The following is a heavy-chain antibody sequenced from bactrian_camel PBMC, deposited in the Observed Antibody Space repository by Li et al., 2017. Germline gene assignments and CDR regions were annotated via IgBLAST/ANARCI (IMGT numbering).Heavy chain of an antibody. V-gene: IGHV3S55*01. J-gene: IGHJ4*01. CDR1: GLSVSDSS. D-gene: IGHD4*01. Sequence: HVQLVESGGGSVQAGASLRLSCAPSGLSVSDSSMAWFRQSPGKEPEAVAAIRRDDLTAYTDSVKGRFTISKDNAENSLFLQMSNLKPEDTAMYYCAASHSFILTPRFYRLESSDYPYRGQGTQVTVS. CDR3: AASHSFILTPRFYRLESSDYPY. CDR2: IRRDDLT.